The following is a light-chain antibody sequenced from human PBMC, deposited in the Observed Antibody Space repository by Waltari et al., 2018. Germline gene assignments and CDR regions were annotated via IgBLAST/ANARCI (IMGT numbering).Light chain of an antibody. CDR3: SMYMGSGVWV. J-gene: IGLJ3*02. V-gene: IGLV8-61*01. CDR2: KGI. CDR1: SGSVSSTSY. Sequence: QTVVTQEPSLSVSPGGTVTLTCALSSGSVSSTSYPTCYQQTPGQPPRTLVYKGISRSSGVPDRFSGYILGNTAALTITGAQADDDSDYYCSMYMGSGVWVFGGGTKLTVL.